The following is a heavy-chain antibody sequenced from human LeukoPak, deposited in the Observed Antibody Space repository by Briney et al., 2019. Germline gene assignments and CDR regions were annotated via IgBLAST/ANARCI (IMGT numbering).Heavy chain of an antibody. CDR1: GFTFSTYS. CDR3: ARDGGYSGYDADC. Sequence: AGGSLRLSCAASGFTFSTYSMKWVRQAPGKGLEWVSYISDSSAMYYADSVRGRFTISRENDKNSLFLQMNSLRAEDTAVYYCARDGGYSGYDADCWGQGTLVTVPS. CDR2: ISDSSAM. V-gene: IGHV3-48*01. D-gene: IGHD5-12*01. J-gene: IGHJ4*02.